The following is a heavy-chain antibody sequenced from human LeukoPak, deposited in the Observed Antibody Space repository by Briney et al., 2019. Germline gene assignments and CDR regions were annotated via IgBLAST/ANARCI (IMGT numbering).Heavy chain of an antibody. CDR3: ARSSSGPDY. CDR2: INHTAST. J-gene: IGHJ4*02. Sequence: GLVLIGEINHTASTNYNPSLKSPVTISIETSEKQFSLKLSSVTAADTAVYYCARSSSGPDYWGQGTLVTVSS. D-gene: IGHD3-22*01. V-gene: IGHV4-34*01.